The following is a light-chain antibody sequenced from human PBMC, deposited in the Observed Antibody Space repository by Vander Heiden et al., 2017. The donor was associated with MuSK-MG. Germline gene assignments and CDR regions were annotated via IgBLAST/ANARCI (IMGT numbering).Light chain of an antibody. Sequence: EIVMTQSPATLSVSPGERATLACRASQSVSSNLAWYQQKPGQAPRLRIYGAATRATGIPARFSGSGSGTEFTLTISSLQSEDFAVYYGQQYKNWPPLTFGGGTKVEIK. CDR3: QQYKNWPPLT. CDR2: GAA. CDR1: QSVSSN. V-gene: IGKV3-15*01. J-gene: IGKJ4*01.